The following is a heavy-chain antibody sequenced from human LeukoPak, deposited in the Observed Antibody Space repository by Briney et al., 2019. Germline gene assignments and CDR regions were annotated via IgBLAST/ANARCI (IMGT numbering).Heavy chain of an antibody. Sequence: GASVKVSCKASGYTFTGYYMHWVRQAPGQGLEWMGWINPNSGSTNYAQKFQGRVTMTRDTSISTAYMELSRLRSDDTAVYYCARAPPYYGSGSYYGDFDYWGQGTLVTVSS. V-gene: IGHV1-2*02. CDR2: INPNSGST. CDR3: ARAPPYYGSGSYYGDFDY. CDR1: GYTFTGYY. D-gene: IGHD3-10*01. J-gene: IGHJ4*02.